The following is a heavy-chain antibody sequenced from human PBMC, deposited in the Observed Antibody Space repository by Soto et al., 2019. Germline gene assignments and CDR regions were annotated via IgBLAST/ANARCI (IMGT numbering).Heavy chain of an antibody. Sequence: GESLKISCKCSGYSFTSYWIGWVRQMPGKGLEWMGIIYPGDSDTRYSPSFQGQVTISADKSISTAYLQWSSLKASDTAMYYCARTQVVPAATLHYKWFDPWGQGTLVTVSS. CDR2: IYPGDSDT. D-gene: IGHD2-2*01. CDR1: GYSFTSYW. CDR3: ARTQVVPAATLHYKWFDP. J-gene: IGHJ5*02. V-gene: IGHV5-51*01.